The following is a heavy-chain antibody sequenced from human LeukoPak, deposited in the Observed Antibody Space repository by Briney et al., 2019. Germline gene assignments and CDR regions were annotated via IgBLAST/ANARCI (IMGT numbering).Heavy chain of an antibody. D-gene: IGHD6-19*01. V-gene: IGHV3-30*02. J-gene: IGHJ4*02. CDR3: AKDRGIAVAGTPHPY. Sequence: PGRSLRLSCAASGFTFSTYAMHWVRQAPGKGLEWVAFIRYDGCNKYYADSVKGRFTISRDNSKNTLYLQMNSLRAEDTAVYYCAKDRGIAVAGTPHPYWGQGTLVTVSS. CDR1: GFTFSTYA. CDR2: IRYDGCNK.